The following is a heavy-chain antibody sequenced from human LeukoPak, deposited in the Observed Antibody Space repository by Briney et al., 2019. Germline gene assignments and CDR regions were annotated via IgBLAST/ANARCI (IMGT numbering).Heavy chain of an antibody. J-gene: IGHJ4*02. CDR2: IIPIFGTA. V-gene: IGHV1-69*05. D-gene: IGHD4-17*01. CDR3: ASDYGDYSG. CDR1: GGTFSSYA. Sequence: GASVKVSCKAPGGTFSSYAISWVRQAPGQGLEWMGGIIPIFGTASYAQKFQGRVTITTDESTSTAYMELSSLRSEDTAVYYCASDYGDYSGWGQGTLVTVSS.